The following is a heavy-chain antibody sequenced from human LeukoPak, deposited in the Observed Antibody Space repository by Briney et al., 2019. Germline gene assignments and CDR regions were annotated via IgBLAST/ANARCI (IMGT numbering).Heavy chain of an antibody. CDR3: ARDLSTDYYDSSGYYVDY. D-gene: IGHD3-22*01. CDR2: IWFDGSNK. V-gene: IGHV3-33*01. Sequence: GGSLRLSCAASGFTFSSYGMHWVRQAPGKGLEWVAVIWFDGSNKNYADSVKGRFTISRDNSKNTVYLQMNSLRAEDTAVYYCARDLSTDYYDSSGYYVDYWGQGTLVTVSS. J-gene: IGHJ4*02. CDR1: GFTFSSYG.